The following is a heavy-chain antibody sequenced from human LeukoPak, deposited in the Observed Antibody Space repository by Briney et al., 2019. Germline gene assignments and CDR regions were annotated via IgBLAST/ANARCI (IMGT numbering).Heavy chain of an antibody. D-gene: IGHD2-8*01. CDR2: LSSDGSST. Sequence: GGSLRLSCAASGFTFSNYWMHWVRQAPGKGLVWVSRLSSDGSSTNYADSVKGRFTISRDSSKNILYLQMNSLRAEDTAVYYCAKDRCSNGVGCYYYYMDVWGKGTTVTISS. CDR1: GFTFSNYW. CDR3: AKDRCSNGVGCYYYYMDV. V-gene: IGHV3-74*01. J-gene: IGHJ6*03.